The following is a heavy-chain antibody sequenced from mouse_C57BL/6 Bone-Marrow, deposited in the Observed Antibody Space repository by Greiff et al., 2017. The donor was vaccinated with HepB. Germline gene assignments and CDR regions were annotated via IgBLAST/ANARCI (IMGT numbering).Heavy chain of an antibody. CDR2: INYDGSST. J-gene: IGHJ1*03. D-gene: IGHD1-1*01. V-gene: IGHV5-16*01. CDR3: ARESTTVVDWYFDV. Sequence: DVKLVESEGGLVQPGSSMKLSCTASGFTFSDYYMAWVRQVPEKGLEWVANINYDGSSTYYLDSLKSRFIISRDNAKNILYLKMSSLKSEDTATYYCARESTTVVDWYFDVWGTGTTVTVSS. CDR1: GFTFSDYY.